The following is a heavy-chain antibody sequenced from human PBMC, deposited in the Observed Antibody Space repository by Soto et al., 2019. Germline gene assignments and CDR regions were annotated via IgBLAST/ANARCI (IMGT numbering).Heavy chain of an antibody. Sequence: ASVKVSCKASGYTFTSYAMHWVRQAPGQRLEWMGWINAGNGNTKYSQKFQGRVTITRDTSASTAYMELSSLRSEDTAVYYCARGKTLPTPLDYWGQEPLFPVSS. CDR2: INAGNGNT. J-gene: IGHJ4*02. V-gene: IGHV1-3*01. CDR3: ARGKTLPTPLDY. CDR1: GYTFTSYA.